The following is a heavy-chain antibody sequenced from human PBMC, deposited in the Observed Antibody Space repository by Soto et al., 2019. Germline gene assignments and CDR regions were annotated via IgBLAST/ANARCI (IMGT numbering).Heavy chain of an antibody. D-gene: IGHD1-1*01. CDR3: ASFPTDNWPLDY. V-gene: IGHV4-61*01. CDR1: GDSVSSGSYY. Sequence: PXGTLTLTCTVSGDSVSSGSYYGSWIRQPPGKGLEWIGYIYYSGNTNYNPSLKSRVTISVATSKNQFSLKLNSVTAADTAVYYCASFPTDNWPLDYWGQGILVTVSS. J-gene: IGHJ4*02. CDR2: IYYSGNT.